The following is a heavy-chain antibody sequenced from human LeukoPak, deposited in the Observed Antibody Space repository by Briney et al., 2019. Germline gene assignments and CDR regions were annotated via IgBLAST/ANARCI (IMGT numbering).Heavy chain of an antibody. J-gene: IGHJ5*02. Sequence: ASVKDSCKASGYTFTGYYMHWVRQAPGQGLEWMGWINPNSGGTNYAQKFQGRVTMTRDTSISTAYMELSRLRSDDTAVYYCARAYCSSTSCYNARWFDPWGQGTLVTVSS. D-gene: IGHD2-2*02. V-gene: IGHV1-2*02. CDR3: ARAYCSSTSCYNARWFDP. CDR2: INPNSGGT. CDR1: GYTFTGYY.